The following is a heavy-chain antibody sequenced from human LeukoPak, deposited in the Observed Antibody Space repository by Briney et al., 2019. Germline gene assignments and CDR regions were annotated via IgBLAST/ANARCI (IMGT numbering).Heavy chain of an antibody. CDR1: GYTFTSYG. D-gene: IGHD3-22*01. Sequence: ASVKVSCKASGYTFTSYGISWVRQAPGQGLEWMGWISAYNGNTNYAQKLQGRVTMTTDTSTSTAYMELSSLRSEDTAVYYCARSPGYYYDSSGYHNWFDPWGQGTLVTVSS. CDR2: ISAYNGNT. J-gene: IGHJ5*02. CDR3: ARSPGYYYDSSGYHNWFDP. V-gene: IGHV1-18*01.